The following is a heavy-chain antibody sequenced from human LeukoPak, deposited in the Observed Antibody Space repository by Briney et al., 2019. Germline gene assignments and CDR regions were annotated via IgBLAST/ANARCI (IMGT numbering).Heavy chain of an antibody. V-gene: IGHV3-21*01. CDR3: AIDLNAAAGTPGGVY. Sequence: PGGSLRLXCAASGFTFSSYSMNWGRQAPGKGLEWVSSISSSSSYIYYADSVKGRFTISRDNAKNSLYLQMNSLRAEDTAVYYCAIDLNAAAGTPGGVYWGQGTLVTVSS. CDR2: ISSSSSYI. CDR1: GFTFSSYS. J-gene: IGHJ4*02. D-gene: IGHD6-13*01.